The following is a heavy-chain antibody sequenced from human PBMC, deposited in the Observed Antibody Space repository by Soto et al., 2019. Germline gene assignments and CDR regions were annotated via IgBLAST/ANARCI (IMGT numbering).Heavy chain of an antibody. J-gene: IGHJ4*02. V-gene: IGHV3-74*01. CDR3: ARDLGYGLFDY. CDR2: INSDGSST. Sequence: GXSLRLSCAASGFTFSSYWLHWFRQAPGKGLVWVSRINSDGSSTNYADSVKGRFTISRDNAKNSLYLQMNSLRAEDTAVYYCARDLGYGLFDYWGQGTLVTVSS. D-gene: IGHD5-18*01. CDR1: GFTFSSYW.